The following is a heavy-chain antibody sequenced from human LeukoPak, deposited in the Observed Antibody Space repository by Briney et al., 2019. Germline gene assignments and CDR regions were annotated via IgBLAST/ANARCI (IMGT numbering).Heavy chain of an antibody. J-gene: IGHJ4*02. CDR3: ARSYSSSWYYRPRSTHYYFDY. CDR2: INHSGST. Sequence: SESLCLTCAVYVASFGGYCWSWVRQPPGKGLEWIGEINHSGSTNYNPSLKSRVTISVDTSKNQFSLKLSSVTAADTAVYYCARSYSSSWYYRPRSTHYYFDYWGQGTLVTVSS. D-gene: IGHD6-13*01. CDR1: VASFGGYC. V-gene: IGHV4-34*01.